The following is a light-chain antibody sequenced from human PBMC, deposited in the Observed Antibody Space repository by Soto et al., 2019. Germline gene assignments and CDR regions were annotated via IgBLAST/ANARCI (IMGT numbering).Light chain of an antibody. CDR2: KAS. V-gene: IGKV1-5*03. Sequence: DIQMTQSPSTLSASVGDRVTITCRASQRISSWLAWYQQKPGKAPKLLIYKASSLESGVLSRFSGSGSGTEFTLTISSLQPDDFATYYCQQYNSYSRYTFGQGTKLEIK. CDR3: QQYNSYSRYT. J-gene: IGKJ2*01. CDR1: QRISSW.